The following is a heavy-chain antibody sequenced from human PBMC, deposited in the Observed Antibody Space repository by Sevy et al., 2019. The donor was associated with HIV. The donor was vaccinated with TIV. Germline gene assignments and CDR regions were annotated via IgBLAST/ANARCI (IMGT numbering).Heavy chain of an antibody. Sequence: GGSLRLSCAASGFTFSNAWMSWVRQAPGKGLEWVGRIKSKTDVGTTDYAAPVKGRFTISRDDSKNTLYLQMNSLKTEDTAVYYCTTDLMDPGYYYYYMDVWGKGTTVTVSS. CDR3: TTDLMDPGYYYYYMDV. V-gene: IGHV3-15*01. CDR1: GFTFSNAW. CDR2: IKSKTDVGTT. J-gene: IGHJ6*03. D-gene: IGHD3-9*01.